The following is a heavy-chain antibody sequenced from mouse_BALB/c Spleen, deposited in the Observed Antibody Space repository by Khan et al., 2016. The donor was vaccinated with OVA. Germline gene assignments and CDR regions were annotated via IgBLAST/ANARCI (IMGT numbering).Heavy chain of an antibody. CDR1: GYTFISNT. Sequence: QVQLQQPGAEPARPGASVKMSCTASGYTFISNTMHWIKQRPGQGLEWIGYINPRSGYTNYNQKFNDKATLPADKSSSTAYMQLSSLTSEDSAVCYSARRPTAYAMDYWGQGTSVTVSS. CDR3: ARRPTAYAMDY. CDR2: INPRSGYT. J-gene: IGHJ4*01. D-gene: IGHD1-2*01. V-gene: IGHV1-4*01.